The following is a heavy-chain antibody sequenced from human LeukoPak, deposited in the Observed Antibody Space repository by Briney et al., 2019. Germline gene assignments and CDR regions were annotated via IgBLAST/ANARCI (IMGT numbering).Heavy chain of an antibody. J-gene: IGHJ6*02. Sequence: ASVKVSCKASGYTFTGYYMHWVRQAPGQGLEWMGRINPNSGGTNYAQKFQGRVTMTRDTSISTAYMELSRLRSDDTAVYYSARGKKITVTAYGMDVWGQGTTVTVSS. CDR2: INPNSGGT. D-gene: IGHD2-21*02. V-gene: IGHV1-2*06. CDR3: ARGKKITVTAYGMDV. CDR1: GYTFTGYY.